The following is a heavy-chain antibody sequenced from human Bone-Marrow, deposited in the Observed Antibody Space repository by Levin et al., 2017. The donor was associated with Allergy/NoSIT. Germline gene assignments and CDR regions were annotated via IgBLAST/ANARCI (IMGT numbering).Heavy chain of an antibody. D-gene: IGHD2-15*01. CDR2: IYSGGGT. CDR1: GFTVSSNY. Sequence: GGSLRLSCAVSGFTVSSNYMSWVRQAPGKGLEWVSLIYSGGGTNYADSVKVRFTISRDHFKNTLYLQMNSLRAEDTAVYYCAGGPSRGYWGQGTLVTVSS. CDR3: AGGPSRGY. V-gene: IGHV3-66*01. J-gene: IGHJ4*02.